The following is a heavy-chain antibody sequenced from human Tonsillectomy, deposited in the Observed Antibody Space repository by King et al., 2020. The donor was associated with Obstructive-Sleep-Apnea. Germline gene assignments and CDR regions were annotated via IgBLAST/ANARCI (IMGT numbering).Heavy chain of an antibody. D-gene: IGHD2-15*01. J-gene: IGHJ3*02. V-gene: IGHV3-21*01. CDR1: GFTFSSDS. Sequence: VQLVESGGGLVKPGGSLRLSCAASGFTFSSDSMNWFRQAPGKGLEWVSSISSSSSYIYYADSVKGRFTISRDNAKNSLYLQMNSLRAEDTAVYYCARDGRIKDAFDIWGQGTMVTVSS. CDR3: ARDGRIKDAFDI. CDR2: ISSSSSYI.